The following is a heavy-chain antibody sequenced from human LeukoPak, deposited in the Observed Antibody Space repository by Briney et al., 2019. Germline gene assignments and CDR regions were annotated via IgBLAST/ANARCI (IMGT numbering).Heavy chain of an antibody. CDR2: ISSSSSYI. CDR3: ASHPPPSAYDFWSGYYSEGYYYYYYYMDV. V-gene: IGHV3-21*01. J-gene: IGHJ6*03. D-gene: IGHD3-3*01. CDR1: GFTFSSYS. Sequence: GGSLRLSCAASGFTFSSYSMNWVRQAPGKGLEWVSSISSSSSYIYYADSVKGRFTISRDNAKNSLYLQTNSLRAEDTAVYYCASHPPPSAYDFWSGYYSEGYYYYYYYMDVWGKGTTVTVSS.